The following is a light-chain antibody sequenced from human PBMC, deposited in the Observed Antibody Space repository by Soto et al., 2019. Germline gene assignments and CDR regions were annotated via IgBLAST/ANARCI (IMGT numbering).Light chain of an antibody. Sequence: DIQMTQSPSTLSASVGDRVTITCRASQSISSWLAWYQQKPGKAPKRLIYKESSLESGVTSRFSGGGSGTEFTLTISSLQPDDFATYYCQQYNSYRRTFGQGTKVEIK. CDR2: KES. CDR3: QQYNSYRRT. J-gene: IGKJ1*01. V-gene: IGKV1-5*03. CDR1: QSISSW.